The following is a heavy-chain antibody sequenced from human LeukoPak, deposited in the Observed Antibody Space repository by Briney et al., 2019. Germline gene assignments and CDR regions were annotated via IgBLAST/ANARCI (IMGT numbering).Heavy chain of an antibody. D-gene: IGHD6-19*01. J-gene: IGHJ6*03. CDR1: GGTFSSYA. CDR3: ASRISGIAVALSYYYYMDV. V-gene: IGHV1-69*01. CDR2: IIPIFGTA. Sequence: SVKVSCKASGGTFSSYAISWVRQAPGQGLEWMGGIIPIFGTANYAQNFQGRVTITADESTNTAYMELSSLRSEDTAVYYCASRISGIAVALSYYYYMDVWGKGTTVTVSS.